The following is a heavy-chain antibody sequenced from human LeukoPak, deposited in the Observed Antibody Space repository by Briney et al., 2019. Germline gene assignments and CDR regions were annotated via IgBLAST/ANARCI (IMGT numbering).Heavy chain of an antibody. J-gene: IGHJ5*02. D-gene: IGHD3-9*01. V-gene: IGHV4-59*01. CDR3: ARLTGYSSESWFDP. CDR2: IYYSGTT. CDR1: GGSISSYY. Sequence: SETLSLTCTVSGGSISSYYWSWIRQPPGKGLEWIGYIYYSGTTNYNSSLKSRVTISVHTSKNQFSLKLSSVTAADTAVYYCARLTGYSSESWFDPWGQGTLVTVSS.